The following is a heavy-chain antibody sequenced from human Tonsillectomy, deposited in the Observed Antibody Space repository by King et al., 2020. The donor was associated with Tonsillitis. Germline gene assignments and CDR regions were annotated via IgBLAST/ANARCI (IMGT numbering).Heavy chain of an antibody. CDR3: ARRGIINYGMDV. J-gene: IGHJ6*02. CDR1: GGTFNNYG. Sequence: QLVQSGAEVKKPGSSLKVSCKASGGTFNNYGISWVRQAPGQGLEWMGGIIPIFGATNYAQKFQGRGTITADESTWTGYMELSSLRSDDTAVYYCARRGIINYGMDVWGQGTTVIVSS. D-gene: IGHD2-15*01. V-gene: IGHV1-69*01. CDR2: IIPIFGAT.